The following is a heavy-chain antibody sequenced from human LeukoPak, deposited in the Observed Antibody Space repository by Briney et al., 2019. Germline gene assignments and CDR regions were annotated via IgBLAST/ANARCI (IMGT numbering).Heavy chain of an antibody. D-gene: IGHD6-25*01. CDR3: TTAPDAAI. CDR1: GFTFSNVW. V-gene: IGHV3-15*01. Sequence: GGSLRLSCAAPGFTFSNVWMSWVRQAPGKGREWIGLIKSKADGGTTGSAAPVKGRFTISRDDSKNTLYLQMNSLKIEDTAVYYCTTAPDAAIWGQGTLVTVSS. J-gene: IGHJ4*02. CDR2: IKSKADGGTT.